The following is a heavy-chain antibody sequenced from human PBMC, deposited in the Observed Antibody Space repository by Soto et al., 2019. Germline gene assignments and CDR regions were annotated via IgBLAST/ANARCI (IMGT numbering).Heavy chain of an antibody. CDR3: ARSLPGTYGAFDL. D-gene: IGHD1-7*01. CDR1: GFTFDTYW. Sequence: PGGSLRLSCAASGFTFDTYWMNWVRQAPGKGLVWVSRISGDGSSTTYADSVRGRFTISRDNAKNTVYLQMDSLRAEDTAVYYCARSLPGTYGAFDLWGQGTMVT. J-gene: IGHJ3*01. V-gene: IGHV3-74*01. CDR2: ISGDGSST.